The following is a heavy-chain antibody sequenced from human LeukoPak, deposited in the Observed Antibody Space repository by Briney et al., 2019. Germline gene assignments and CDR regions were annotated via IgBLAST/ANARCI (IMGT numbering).Heavy chain of an antibody. CDR2: IGGSSTSL. J-gene: IGHJ4*02. CDR3: ARGIVVVTAHFDY. Sequence: GGSLRLSCAAPGFTFSTYAMNWVRQAPGEGLEWVSSIGGSSTSLYYADSLKGRFTISRDNAKNSLYLQLNSLRAEDTAVYYCARGIVVVTAHFDYWGQGTLVTVSS. D-gene: IGHD2-21*02. V-gene: IGHV3-21*01. CDR1: GFTFSTYA.